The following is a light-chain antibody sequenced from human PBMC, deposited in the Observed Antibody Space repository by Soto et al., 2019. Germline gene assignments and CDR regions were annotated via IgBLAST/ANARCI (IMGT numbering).Light chain of an antibody. Sequence: DIQMTQSPSTLSASVGDRVTITCRASQSISSWLAWYQQKPGKAPKLLIYKASSLESGVPSRFSGSGSGTEFTLTISSLXPDDFATYYCQQYNSYPMYTFGQGTRLEIK. CDR3: QQYNSYPMYT. J-gene: IGKJ5*01. V-gene: IGKV1-5*03. CDR1: QSISSW. CDR2: KAS.